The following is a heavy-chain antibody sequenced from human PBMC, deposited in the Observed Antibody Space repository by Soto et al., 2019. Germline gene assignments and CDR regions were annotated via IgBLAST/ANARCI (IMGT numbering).Heavy chain of an antibody. D-gene: IGHD3-9*01. V-gene: IGHV4-30-4*01. Sequence: SETLSLTCTVSGGSISSGDYYWSWIRQPPGKGLEWIGYIYYSGSTYYNPSLKSRVTISVDTSKNQFSLKLSSVTAADTAVYYCARDRYDILTGYYNLATGYYYYYGMDVWGQGTTVTVSS. CDR2: IYYSGST. CDR1: GGSISSGDYY. J-gene: IGHJ6*02. CDR3: ARDRYDILTGYYNLATGYYYYYGMDV.